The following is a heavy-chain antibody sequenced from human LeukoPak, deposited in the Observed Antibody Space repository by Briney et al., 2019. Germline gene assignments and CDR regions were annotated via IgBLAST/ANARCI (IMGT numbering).Heavy chain of an antibody. D-gene: IGHD1/OR15-1a*01. V-gene: IGHV1-2*02. J-gene: IGHJ3*01. CDR2: INPTTGGT. CDR3: AREFRTTTWSYDAFDL. CDR1: GYTFTDYY. Sequence: ASVKVSCKASGYTFTDYYMHWGRQAPGQGLEWVGWINPTTGGTNYAQKFQDRVTMTRDTSNNTSYMDLSRLRSDDTAVYYCAREFRTTTWSYDAFDLWGQGTMVTVSS.